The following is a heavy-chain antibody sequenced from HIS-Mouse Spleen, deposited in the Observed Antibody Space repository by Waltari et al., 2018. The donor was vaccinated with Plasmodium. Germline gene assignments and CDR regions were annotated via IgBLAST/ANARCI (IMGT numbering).Heavy chain of an antibody. J-gene: IGHJ3*02. V-gene: IGHV3-7*01. D-gene: IGHD7-27*01. CDR2: IKQDGSGK. CDR1: GFTFSSYW. CDR3: ARLRRANWGMADAFDI. Sequence: EVQLVESGGGLVQPGGSLRLSCAASGFTFSSYWMSWVRQAPGKGWEWVANIKQDGSGKYYVDSGKGRFTISRDNAKNSLYLQMNSLRAEDTAVYYCARLRRANWGMADAFDIWGQGTMVTVSS.